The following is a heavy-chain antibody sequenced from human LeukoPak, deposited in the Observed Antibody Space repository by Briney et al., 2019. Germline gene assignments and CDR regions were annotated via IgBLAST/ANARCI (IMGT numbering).Heavy chain of an antibody. Sequence: SETLSLTCTVSGGSISSSSYYWGWIRQPPGKGLEWIGSIYYSGSTYYNPSLKSRVTISVDTSKNQFSLKLSSVTAADTAVYYCARQNSSGWYYYGGQGTLVTVSS. D-gene: IGHD6-19*01. CDR1: GGSISSSSYY. CDR2: IYYSGST. J-gene: IGHJ4*02. V-gene: IGHV4-39*01. CDR3: ARQNSSGWYYY.